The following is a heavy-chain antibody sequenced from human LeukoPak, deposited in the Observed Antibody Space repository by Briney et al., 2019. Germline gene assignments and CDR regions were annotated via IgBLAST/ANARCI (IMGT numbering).Heavy chain of an antibody. Sequence: SETLSLTCAVYGGSFSGYYWSWIRQPPGRGLEWIGEINHSGSTNYNPSLKSRVTISVDTSKNQFSLKLSSVTAADTAVYYCARGGWQPVRKGWFDPWGQGTLVTVSS. CDR2: INHSGST. J-gene: IGHJ5*02. D-gene: IGHD6-6*01. V-gene: IGHV4-34*01. CDR3: ARGGWQPVRKGWFDP. CDR1: GGSFSGYY.